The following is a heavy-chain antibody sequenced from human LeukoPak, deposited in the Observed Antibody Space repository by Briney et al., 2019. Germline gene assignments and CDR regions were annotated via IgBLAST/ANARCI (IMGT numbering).Heavy chain of an antibody. D-gene: IGHD1-1*01. CDR2: ISGGGGRI. Sequence: TGGSLRLSCAASGFTFGSYAMSWVRQAPGKGLEGVSAISGGGGRINYADSVKGRFTISRDNSKNTLYLQMNSLRAEDTAVYYCAKISTWVTGVFDYWGQGTPVTVSS. CDR3: AKISTWVTGVFDY. CDR1: GFTFGSYA. J-gene: IGHJ4*02. V-gene: IGHV3-23*01.